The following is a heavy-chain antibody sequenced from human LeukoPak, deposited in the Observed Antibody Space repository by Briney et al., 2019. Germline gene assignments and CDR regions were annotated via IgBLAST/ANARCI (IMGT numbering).Heavy chain of an antibody. D-gene: IGHD3-22*01. J-gene: IGHJ4*02. V-gene: IGHV3-49*04. CDR2: IRSKAYGGTT. CDR3: TREIWPHYYRSPFDY. Sequence: GGSLRLSCTASGFTFGDYAMSWVRQAPGKGLEWVGFIRSKAYGGTTEYAASVKGKFTISRDDSKSIAYLQMNSLKTEDTAVYYCTREIWPHYYRSPFDYWGQGTLVTVSS. CDR1: GFTFGDYA.